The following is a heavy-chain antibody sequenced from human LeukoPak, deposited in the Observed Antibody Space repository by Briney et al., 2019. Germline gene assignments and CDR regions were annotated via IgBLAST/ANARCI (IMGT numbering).Heavy chain of an antibody. V-gene: IGHV1-69*06. CDR3: ARGSKSTIFGVVSHPTLYYYYYMDV. J-gene: IGHJ6*03. D-gene: IGHD3-3*01. CDR1: GGTFSSYA. CDR2: IIPIFGTA. Sequence: ASVKVSCKASGGTFSSYAISWVRQAPGQGLEWMGGIIPIFGTANYAQKFQGRVTITADKSTSTAYMELSSLRSEDTAVYYCARGSKSTIFGVVSHPTLYYYYYMDVWGKGTTVTVSS.